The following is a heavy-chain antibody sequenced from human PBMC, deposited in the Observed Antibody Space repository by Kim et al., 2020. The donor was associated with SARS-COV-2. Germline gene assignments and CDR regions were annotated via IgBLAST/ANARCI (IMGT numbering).Heavy chain of an antibody. CDR3: ARDFRRGLYYYYGMDV. CDR1: GFTFTSHA. Sequence: GGSLRLSCAASGFTFTSHAIHWVRQAPGKGLEWVAVISYEGGNIRYADSVKGRFTISRDNSKNTLYLQMSSLRAEDTGVYYCARDFRRGLYYYYGMDVWGQGSTVTVS. V-gene: IGHV3-30-3*01. D-gene: IGHD3-10*01. CDR2: ISYEGGNI. J-gene: IGHJ6*02.